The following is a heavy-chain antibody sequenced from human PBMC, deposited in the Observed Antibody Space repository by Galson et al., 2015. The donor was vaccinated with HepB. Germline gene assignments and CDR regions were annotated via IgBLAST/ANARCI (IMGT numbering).Heavy chain of an antibody. V-gene: IGHV3-15*01. CDR2: IKSRTDGGTT. Sequence: RLSCAASGFTFRNAWMTWVRQASGKGLEWVGRIKSRTDGGTTDYAAPVKGRFTISRDDSKKALFLQVKSLKTEDTAMYYCTTTGGGDFDYWGQGTLVTVSS. J-gene: IGHJ4*02. CDR1: GFTFRNAW. D-gene: IGHD3-16*01. CDR3: TTTGGGDFDY.